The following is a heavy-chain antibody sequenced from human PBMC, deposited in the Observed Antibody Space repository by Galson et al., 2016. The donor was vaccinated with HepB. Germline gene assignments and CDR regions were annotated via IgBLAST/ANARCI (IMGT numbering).Heavy chain of an antibody. CDR2: IHESGNGR. V-gene: IGHV3-7*03. J-gene: IGHJ4*02. CDR3: ARDGYGGYLDS. Sequence: SLRLSCAASGFTFSTYGMSWVRQTPGKGLEWVANIHESGNGRFYVDSVRGRFAISRDNVKNTVYLEMNSLRAEDTAVYFCARDGYGGYLDSWGQGILVTVSS. CDR1: GFTFSTYG. D-gene: IGHD4-23*01.